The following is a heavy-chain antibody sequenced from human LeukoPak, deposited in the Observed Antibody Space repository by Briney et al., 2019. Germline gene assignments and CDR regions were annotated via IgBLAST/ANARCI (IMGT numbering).Heavy chain of an antibody. Sequence: GGSLRLSCAASGFTFSSYEMNWVRQAPGKGLEWVSSISSSSYIYYADSVKGRFTISRDNAKNSLYLQMNSLRAEDTAVYYCARDLTIFGVVTDYLDYWGQGTLVTVSS. V-gene: IGHV3-21*01. CDR1: GFTFSSYE. D-gene: IGHD3-3*01. CDR3: ARDLTIFGVVTDYLDY. CDR2: ISSSSYI. J-gene: IGHJ4*02.